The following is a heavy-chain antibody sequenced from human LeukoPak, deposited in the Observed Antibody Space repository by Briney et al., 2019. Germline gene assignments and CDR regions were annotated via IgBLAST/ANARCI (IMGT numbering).Heavy chain of an antibody. CDR2: INQDGSEK. J-gene: IGHJ6*02. CDR1: GFSFSSYS. D-gene: IGHD1-7*01. Sequence: GGSLRLSCAASGFSFSSYSMTLVRQAPGKGLEWVANINQDGSEKYYVDSVKGRFTISRDNARKSLCLQMSSLRAEDTAVYYCARDLKLELPASSGYCYGMDVWGQGTTVTVSS. V-gene: IGHV3-7*01. CDR3: ARDLKLELPASSGYCYGMDV.